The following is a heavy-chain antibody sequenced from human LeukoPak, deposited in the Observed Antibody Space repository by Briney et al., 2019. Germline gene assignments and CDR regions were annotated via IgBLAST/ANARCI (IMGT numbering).Heavy chain of an antibody. D-gene: IGHD5-24*01. CDR1: GYSISSGYY. Sequence: SETLSLTCTVSGYSISSGYYWGWIRQPPGKGLEWIGEINHSGSTNYNPSLKSRVTISVDTSKNQFSLKLSSVTAADTAVYYCARGKLQRDWFDPWGQGTLVTVSS. J-gene: IGHJ5*02. V-gene: IGHV4-38-2*02. CDR3: ARGKLQRDWFDP. CDR2: INHSGST.